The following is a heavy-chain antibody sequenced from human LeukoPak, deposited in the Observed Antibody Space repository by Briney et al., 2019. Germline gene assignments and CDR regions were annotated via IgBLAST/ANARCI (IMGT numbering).Heavy chain of an antibody. Sequence: GGSLRLSCAASGFTFSNAWMSWVRQAPGKGLEWVGRIKSKTDDGTTDYAAPVKGRFTISRDDSKNTLYLQMNSLKTEDTAVYYCTTGNEEVVVPAAIRHNDYWGQGTLVTVSS. CDR3: TTGNEEVVVPAAIRHNDY. D-gene: IGHD2-2*02. J-gene: IGHJ4*02. CDR2: IKSKTDDGTT. CDR1: GFTFSNAW. V-gene: IGHV3-15*01.